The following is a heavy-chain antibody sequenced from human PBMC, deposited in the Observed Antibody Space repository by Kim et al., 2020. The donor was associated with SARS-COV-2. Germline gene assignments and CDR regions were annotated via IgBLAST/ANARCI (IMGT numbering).Heavy chain of an antibody. V-gene: IGHV3-48*01. CDR3: AKEMAGKGGYYRHHY. D-gene: IGHD3-3*01. CDR2: ISNSGNNI. J-gene: IGHJ4*01. CDR1: GFAFSNYG. Sequence: GGSLRLSCATSGFAFSNYGMGWVRQAPGKGLEWVSGISNSGNNIYYTASVKGRFTISRDNSKNSLYLQMDSLRADDTAVYYCAKEMAGKGGYYRHHY.